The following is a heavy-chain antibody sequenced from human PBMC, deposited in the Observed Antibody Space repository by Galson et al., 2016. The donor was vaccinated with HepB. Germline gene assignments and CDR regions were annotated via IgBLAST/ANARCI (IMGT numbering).Heavy chain of an antibody. CDR1: AATFSTHA. D-gene: IGHD4-23*01. Sequence: SVKVSCKASAATFSTHAITWVRQAPGQGLEWMGVIIPRFGRTNYAQKFQGRLTMTADESTTTVFMELSRLEPDDTAVFYCARGGNLFDSWGPGTLVTVSS. CDR2: IIPRFGRT. CDR3: ARGGNLFDS. J-gene: IGHJ4*02. V-gene: IGHV1-69*13.